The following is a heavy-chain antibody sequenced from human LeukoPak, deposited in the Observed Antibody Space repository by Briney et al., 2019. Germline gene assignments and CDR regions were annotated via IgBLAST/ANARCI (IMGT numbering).Heavy chain of an antibody. CDR1: GFTFDDYA. V-gene: IGHV3-9*01. CDR2: ISWNSGSI. J-gene: IGHJ4*02. Sequence: GRSLRLSCAASGFTFDDYAMHWVRQAPGKGLEWVSGISWNSGSIGYADSVKGRFTISRDNAKNSLYLQMSSLRAEDTALYYCAKGIAAAGTYYFDYWGQGTLVTVSS. CDR3: AKGIAAAGTYYFDY. D-gene: IGHD6-13*01.